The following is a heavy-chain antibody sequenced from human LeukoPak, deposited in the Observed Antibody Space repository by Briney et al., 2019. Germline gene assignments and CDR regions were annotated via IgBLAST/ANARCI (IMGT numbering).Heavy chain of an antibody. CDR1: GGSISSGSYY. J-gene: IGHJ4*02. CDR2: IYTSGST. CDR3: ARTISGYDRPYYFDY. V-gene: IGHV4-61*02. D-gene: IGHD5-12*01. Sequence: ESSETLSLTCTVSGGSISSGSYYWSWIRQPAGKGLEWIGRIYTSGSTNYNPSLKSRVTISVDRSKNQFSLKLSSVTAADTAVYYCARTISGYDRPYYFDYWGQGTLVTVSS.